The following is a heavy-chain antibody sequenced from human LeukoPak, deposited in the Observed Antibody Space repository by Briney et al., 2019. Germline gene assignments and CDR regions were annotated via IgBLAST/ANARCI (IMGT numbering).Heavy chain of an antibody. CDR2: ISSSGSTI. J-gene: IGHJ3*02. CDR3: ARGALACSSTSCYGAFDI. V-gene: IGHV3-48*03. D-gene: IGHD2-2*01. CDR1: GFTFSIHE. Sequence: GGSLRLSCAASGFTFSIHEVNWVRQAPGKGLEWVSYISSSGSTIYYADSVKGRFTISRDNAKNSLYLQMNSLRAEDTAVYYCARGALACSSTSCYGAFDIWGQGTMVTVSS.